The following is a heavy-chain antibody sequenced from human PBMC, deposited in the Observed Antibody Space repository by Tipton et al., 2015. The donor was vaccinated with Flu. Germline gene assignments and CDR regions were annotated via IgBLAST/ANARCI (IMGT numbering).Heavy chain of an antibody. J-gene: IGHJ5*02. Sequence: LRLSCTVSGGSISSYYWSWIRQPAGKGLEWIGRIYTSGSTNYNPSLKSRVTMSVDTSKNQFSLKLSSVTAADTAVYYCARDPIVPAAKKAGWFDPWGQGTLVTVSS. V-gene: IGHV4-4*07. CDR2: IYTSGST. CDR1: GGSISSYY. CDR3: ARDPIVPAAKKAGWFDP. D-gene: IGHD2-2*01.